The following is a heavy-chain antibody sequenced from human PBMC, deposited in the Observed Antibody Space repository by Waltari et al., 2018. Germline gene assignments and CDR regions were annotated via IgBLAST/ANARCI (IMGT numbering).Heavy chain of an antibody. J-gene: IGHJ5*02. CDR1: GYTFSTCG. V-gene: IGHV1-18*01. CDR3: ARLYDSSAYYNTYLDP. D-gene: IGHD3-22*01. CDR2: IRGYNGDT. Sequence: QVQLVQSGDEVRKPGASVKVSCKASGYTFSTCGTAWVRQAPGQGLEWMGWIRGYNGDTKYAREFEGRLTVTTNTSTNTAHMELRSLRSDDTAVYYCARLYDSSAYYNTYLDPWGQGALVTVSS.